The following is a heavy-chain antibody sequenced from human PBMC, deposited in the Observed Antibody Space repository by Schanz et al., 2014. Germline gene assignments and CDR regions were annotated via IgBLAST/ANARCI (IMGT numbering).Heavy chain of an antibody. V-gene: IGHV1-3*01. CDR3: ARSGSSNWYFFDY. J-gene: IGHJ4*02. Sequence: VQLEQSGAEVKKPGSSVKVSCKASGYSFTPFPIHWVRQAPGQRLEWMGWINAGTGNTEYSQKFQGRVTITRDTLASTAYMEVSSLRSEDTAVYYCARSGSSNWYFFDYWGQGTLXTVSS. CDR2: INAGTGNT. CDR1: GYSFTPFP. D-gene: IGHD6-13*01.